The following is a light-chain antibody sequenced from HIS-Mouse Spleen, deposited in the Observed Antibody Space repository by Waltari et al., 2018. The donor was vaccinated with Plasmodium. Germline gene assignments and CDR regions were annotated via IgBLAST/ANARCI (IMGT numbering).Light chain of an antibody. CDR3: QQSYSTWT. V-gene: IGKV1-39*01. Sequence: DIQMTQSPSSLSASVGERVTITSRASQSMSNYLNWYPQKPGKAPKFLIFAASTLHSGVPSRFSGSGSGTDFTLTISSLQPEDFATYYCQQSYSTWTFGQGTKVEIK. CDR1: QSMSNY. J-gene: IGKJ1*01. CDR2: AAS.